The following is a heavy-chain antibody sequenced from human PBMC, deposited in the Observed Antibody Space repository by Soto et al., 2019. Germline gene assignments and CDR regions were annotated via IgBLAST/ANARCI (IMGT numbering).Heavy chain of an antibody. D-gene: IGHD6-19*01. CDR2: IYSGGST. Sequence: PGGSLRLSCSASGFTVSSNYMSWVRQAPGEGLEWVSVIYSGGSTYYADSVKGRFTISRDNSKNTLYLQMNSLRAEDTAVYYCATGAGIAVAGTLSTPLYYYGMDVWGQGTTVTVSS. CDR3: ATGAGIAVAGTLSTPLYYYGMDV. V-gene: IGHV3-66*01. J-gene: IGHJ6*02. CDR1: GFTVSSNY.